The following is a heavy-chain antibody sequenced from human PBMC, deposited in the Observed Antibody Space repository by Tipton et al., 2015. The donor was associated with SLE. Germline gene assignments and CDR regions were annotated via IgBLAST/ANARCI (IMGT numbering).Heavy chain of an antibody. J-gene: IGHJ5*02. CDR3: ARPLGYCSSASCYAGTNWFDP. V-gene: IGHV4-59*02. D-gene: IGHD2-2*01. CDR1: GGSVSSYY. Sequence: VKPSETLSLTCTVSGGSVSSYYWSWIRQTPGKGLEWIAYIYYGGSTDYNPSLRSRVTTSVDTSKNQFSLNLSSVTAADTAVYYCARPLGYCSSASCYAGTNWFDPWGQGTLVTVSS. CDR2: IYYGGST.